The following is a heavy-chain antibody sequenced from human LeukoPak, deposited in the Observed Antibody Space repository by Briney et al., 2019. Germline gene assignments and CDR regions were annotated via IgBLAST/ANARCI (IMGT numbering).Heavy chain of an antibody. D-gene: IGHD6-19*01. CDR1: GFTFTKYG. J-gene: IGHJ5*02. Sequence: GGSLRLSCVASGFTFTKYGLSWVRQAPGKGPEWVSAINGDGAATYYADSVKGRFTISRDNSMSTLYLQMNSLRAEDTALYFCAKRLAEAGANDLWGQGTLVTVSS. CDR2: INGDGAAT. V-gene: IGHV3-23*01. CDR3: AKRLAEAGANDL.